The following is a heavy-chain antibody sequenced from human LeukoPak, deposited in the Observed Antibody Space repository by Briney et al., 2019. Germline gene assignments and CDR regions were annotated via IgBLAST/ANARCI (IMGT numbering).Heavy chain of an antibody. CDR3: ARREEGSSRRFDP. Sequence: GESLKIFCKGSGYSFANYWIAWVRQLPGKGLEWMGIIYPGDSDTRYSPSFQGQVTISADRSINTAYVQWSSLRASDTAMYYCARREEGSSRRFDPWGQGTLVTVSS. V-gene: IGHV5-51*01. D-gene: IGHD6-13*01. CDR1: GYSFANYW. J-gene: IGHJ5*02. CDR2: IYPGDSDT.